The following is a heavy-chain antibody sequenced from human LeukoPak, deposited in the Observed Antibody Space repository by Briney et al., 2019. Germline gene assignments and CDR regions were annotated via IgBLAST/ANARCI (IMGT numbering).Heavy chain of an antibody. CDR1: GYTCTSDC. J-gene: IGHJ3*02. D-gene: IGHD1-1*01. CDR2: ISAYNGNT. Sequence: ASVKVSCKASGYTCTSDCISWVRQAPGQGLEWMGWISAYNGNTNYAQKLQGRVSMTTDTSTSTAYMELRSLRSEDKGVYYCARDRATTYAFDIWGQGTMVTVSS. CDR3: ARDRATTYAFDI. V-gene: IGHV1-18*01.